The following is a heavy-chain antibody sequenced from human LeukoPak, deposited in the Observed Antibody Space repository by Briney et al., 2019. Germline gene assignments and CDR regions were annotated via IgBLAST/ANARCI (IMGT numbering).Heavy chain of an antibody. Sequence: PGGSLRLSCAASGFTFSSYSMNWVRQAPGKGLEWVSSISSSSSYTYYADSVKGRFTISRDNAKNSLYLQMNSLRAEDTAVYYCARDRVGATRGWGQGTLVTVSS. CDR1: GFTFSSYS. V-gene: IGHV3-21*01. CDR3: ARDRVGATRG. J-gene: IGHJ4*02. CDR2: ISSSSSYT. D-gene: IGHD1-26*01.